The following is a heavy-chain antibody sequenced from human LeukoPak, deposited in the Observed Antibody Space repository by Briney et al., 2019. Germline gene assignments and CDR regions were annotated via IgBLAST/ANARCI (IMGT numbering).Heavy chain of an antibody. Sequence: PGGSLRLSCAASGSTFNNYGMHWVRQAPGEGLEWVAVISYDGRNKHYPDSVKGRFTISRDISTDTLWLQMDSLRTEDTAVYYCAKGPLRGTAAAIDYWGQGTLVTVSS. J-gene: IGHJ4*02. D-gene: IGHD2-2*01. CDR1: GSTFNNYG. V-gene: IGHV3-30*18. CDR3: AKGPLRGTAAAIDY. CDR2: ISYDGRNK.